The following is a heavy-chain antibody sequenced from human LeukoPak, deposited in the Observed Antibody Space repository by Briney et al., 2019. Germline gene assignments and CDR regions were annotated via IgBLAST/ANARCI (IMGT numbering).Heavy chain of an antibody. CDR3: AKGREAYSGSYTPFGS. CDR2: ISGSGDST. V-gene: IGHV3-23*01. J-gene: IGHJ4*02. CDR1: GFTVSSNF. D-gene: IGHD1-26*01. Sequence: GGSLRLSCAASGFTVSSNFMAWVRQAPGKGLECVSTISGSGDSTYYTDSVKGRFTISRDSSKNTLYLQVNSLRVEDTAVYYCAKGREAYSGSYTPFGSWGQGILVTVSS.